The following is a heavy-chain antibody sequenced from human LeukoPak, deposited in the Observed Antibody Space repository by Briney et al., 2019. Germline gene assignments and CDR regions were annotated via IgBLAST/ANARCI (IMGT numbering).Heavy chain of an antibody. J-gene: IGHJ6*02. CDR2: ISWNSGSI. V-gene: IGHV3-9*01. CDR3: AREEGLTTVTSYYYYGMDV. CDR1: GFTFDDYA. D-gene: IGHD4-17*01. Sequence: PGGSLRLSCAASGFTFDDYAMHWVRQAPGKGLEWVSGISWNSGSIGYADSVKGRFTISRDNSKNTLYLQMHSLRAEDTAVYYCAREEGLTTVTSYYYYGMDVWGQGTTVTVSS.